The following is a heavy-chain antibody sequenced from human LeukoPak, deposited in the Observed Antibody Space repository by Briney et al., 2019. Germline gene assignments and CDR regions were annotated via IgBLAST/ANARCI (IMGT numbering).Heavy chain of an antibody. V-gene: IGHV1-18*01. CDR1: GYTFTSYG. J-gene: IGHJ4*02. D-gene: IGHD2-21*01. Sequence: ASETVSCKASGYTFTSYGISWVRQAPGQGLEWMGWISAYNGNTNYAQKLQGRVTMTTDTSTSTAYMELRSLRSDDTAVYYCARDSFRPALWRTIDYWGQGTLVTVSS. CDR2: ISAYNGNT. CDR3: ARDSFRPALWRTIDY.